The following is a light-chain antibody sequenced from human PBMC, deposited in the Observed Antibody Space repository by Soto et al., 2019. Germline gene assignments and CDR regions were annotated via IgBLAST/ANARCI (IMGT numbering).Light chain of an antibody. J-gene: IGKJ3*01. CDR1: QSVSSSY. V-gene: IGKV3-20*01. CDR2: GAS. Sequence: EIVLTQSPGTLSLSPGERATLSCRASQSVSSSYLACYQQKPGQAPRLLIYGASSRATGIPDRFSGRGSGTDFTLTISRLEPDEFAVYCCQQYGSSPPVFTFGPGTKVDIK. CDR3: QQYGSSPPVFT.